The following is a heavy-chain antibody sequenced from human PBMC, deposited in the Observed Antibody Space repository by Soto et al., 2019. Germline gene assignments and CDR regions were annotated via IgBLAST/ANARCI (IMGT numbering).Heavy chain of an antibody. J-gene: IGHJ4*02. D-gene: IGHD3-9*01. CDR3: AKVLGYYDILTGYSNFDY. V-gene: IGHV3-23*01. Sequence: GGSLRLSCAASGFTFSSYAMTWVRQAPGKGLEWVSAISGSGGNTYYADSVKGRFTISRDNSKNTLYLQMSSLRAEDTAVYYCAKVLGYYDILTGYSNFDYWGQGTLVTVSS. CDR2: ISGSGGNT. CDR1: GFTFSSYA.